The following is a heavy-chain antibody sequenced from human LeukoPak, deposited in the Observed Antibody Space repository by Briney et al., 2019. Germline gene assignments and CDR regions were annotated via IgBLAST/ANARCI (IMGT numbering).Heavy chain of an antibody. J-gene: IGHJ6*02. CDR2: ISSRSNSI. CDR1: GFIFSDYY. V-gene: IGHV3-11*01. CDR3: ARDRSGISYGSDGYATYYYNGLDV. D-gene: IGHD5-18*01. Sequence: PGGSLRLSCVASGFIFSDYYMSWIRQAPGKGLEWVAYISSRSNSIYYAGSVKGRFTISRDNARNSLYLEMNSLRAEDTAVYYCARDRSGISYGSDGYATYYYNGLDVWGQGTAVTVSS.